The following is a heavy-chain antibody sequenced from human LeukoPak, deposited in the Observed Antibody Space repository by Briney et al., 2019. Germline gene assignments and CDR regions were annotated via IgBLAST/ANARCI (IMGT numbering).Heavy chain of an antibody. Sequence: GASVKVSCKASGYTFTSYGISWVRQAPGQGLEWMGWISAYNGNTNYAQKLQGRVTMTTDTSTSTAYMEPRSLRSDDTAVYYCARDGFYSGYDYFDYWGQGTLVTVSS. CDR3: ARDGFYSGYDYFDY. CDR1: GYTFTSYG. D-gene: IGHD5-12*01. J-gene: IGHJ4*02. CDR2: ISAYNGNT. V-gene: IGHV1-18*01.